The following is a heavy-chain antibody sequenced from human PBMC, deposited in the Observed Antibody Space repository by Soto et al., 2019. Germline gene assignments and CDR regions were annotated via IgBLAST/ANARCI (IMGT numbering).Heavy chain of an antibody. D-gene: IGHD3-9*01. Sequence: EVQLLESGEGLVQPGGSPKLSCAASGFTFSNHAMSWVRQAPGKGLEWVSGIGGSGCNTYYADSVKGRFTISRDNSQNTLFLQMNSLRAEDTAEYYCARVLRYFDTPYGMDVWGQGTTVTVSS. V-gene: IGHV3-23*01. CDR1: GFTFSNHA. J-gene: IGHJ6*02. CDR3: ARVLRYFDTPYGMDV. CDR2: IGGSGCNT.